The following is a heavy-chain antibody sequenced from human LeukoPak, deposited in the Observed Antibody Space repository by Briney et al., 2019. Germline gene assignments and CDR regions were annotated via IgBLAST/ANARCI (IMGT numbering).Heavy chain of an antibody. CDR3: ARGRSPRTVIELFDY. Sequence: PSETLSLTCTVSGGSISSYYWSWIRQPPGKGLEWIGYIYYSGSTNYNPSLKSRVTLSVDTSKNQFSLKLSSVTAADTAVYYCARGRSPRTVIELFDYWGQGNLVTVSS. D-gene: IGHD4-17*01. CDR2: IYYSGST. V-gene: IGHV4-59*01. CDR1: GGSISSYY. J-gene: IGHJ4*02.